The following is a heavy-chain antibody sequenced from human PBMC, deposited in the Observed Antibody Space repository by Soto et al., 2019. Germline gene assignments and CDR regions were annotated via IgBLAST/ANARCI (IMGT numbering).Heavy chain of an antibody. CDR3: ARRRLSPDSSGYSNEAFDY. D-gene: IGHD3-22*01. J-gene: IGHJ4*02. CDR2: IYYSGST. CDR1: GGSISSYY. Sequence: QVQLQESGPGLVKPSETLSLTCTVSGGSISSYYWSWIRQPPGKGLEWIGYIYYSGSTNYNPSLKCRVTISVDTSKNQFSLKLSSVTAADTAVYYCARRRLSPDSSGYSNEAFDYWGQGTLVTVSS. V-gene: IGHV4-59*08.